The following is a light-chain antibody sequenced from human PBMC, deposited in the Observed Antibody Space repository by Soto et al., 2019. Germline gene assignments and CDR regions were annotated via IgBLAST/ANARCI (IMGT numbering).Light chain of an antibody. J-gene: IGKJ3*01. CDR1: QSINKY. V-gene: IGKV1-39*01. Sequence: DIQMTQSPPSLSASVGDRVTITCRASQSINKYLNWYQQKPGKAPKLLIYTASSLQSGVPSRFSGSGSGTEFTLTISSLEPEDFATYYCQQSFSTLSFGPGTKVDIK. CDR3: QQSFSTLS. CDR2: TAS.